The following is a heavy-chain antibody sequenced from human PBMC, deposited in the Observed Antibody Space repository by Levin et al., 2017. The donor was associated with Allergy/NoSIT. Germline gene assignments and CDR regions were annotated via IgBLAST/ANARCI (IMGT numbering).Heavy chain of an antibody. CDR1: GDIFTSYD. V-gene: IGHV1-8*01. CDR2: MNPNSGNT. Sequence: GESLKISCKASGDIFTSYDIYWVRQATGQGLEWMGWMNPNSGNTGSTQKFQGRVTMTRNTSISTAYMELSRLRSEDTAVYYCARSYDFWTNGNYYYAMDVWGQGTTVTVSS. CDR3: ARSYDFWTNGNYYYAMDV. D-gene: IGHD3-3*01. J-gene: IGHJ6*02.